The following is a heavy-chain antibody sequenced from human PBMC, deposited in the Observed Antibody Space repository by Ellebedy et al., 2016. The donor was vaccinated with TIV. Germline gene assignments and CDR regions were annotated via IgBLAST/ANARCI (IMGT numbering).Heavy chain of an antibody. V-gene: IGHV1-18*01. J-gene: IGHJ4*02. CDR2: ISAYDGNT. D-gene: IGHD6-6*01. CDR3: ARELAYSASSAWLF. Sequence: AASVKVSCKASGYSFRSYGIIWVRQAPGQGPQWMGRISAYDGNTNYAQKVQGRVTMTTDTSTTTVYMELRNLRSDDSGVYYCARELAYSASSAWLFWGQGTRLTVSS. CDR1: GYSFRSYG.